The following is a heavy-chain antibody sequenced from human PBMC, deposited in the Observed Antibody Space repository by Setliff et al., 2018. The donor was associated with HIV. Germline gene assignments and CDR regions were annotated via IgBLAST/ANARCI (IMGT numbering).Heavy chain of an antibody. CDR2: IYHSGST. J-gene: IGHJ4*02. V-gene: IGHV4-38-2*02. Sequence: ETLSLTCTVSGYSISSGYYWGWIRQPPGKGLEWIASIYHSGSTYYNPSLKSRVTISVDTSKNQFSLKLSSVTAADTAVYYCARVNGEPYYFDYWGQGTLVTVS. CDR3: ARVNGEPYYFDY. D-gene: IGHD2-8*01. CDR1: GYSISSGYY.